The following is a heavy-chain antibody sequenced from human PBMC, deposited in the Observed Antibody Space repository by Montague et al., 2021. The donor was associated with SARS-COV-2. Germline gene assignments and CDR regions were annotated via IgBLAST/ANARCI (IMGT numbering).Heavy chain of an antibody. Sequence: RLSWSASGFTFRSYWMHWVRQVPGRGPIWVSRIKPDGTSTNYAASVKGRFTISRDNAKNTLSLQLNNLRAEDTAVYYCVRPLWFGDSDYFFDSWGQGTLVTVSS. CDR1: GFTFRSYW. CDR2: IKPDGTST. CDR3: VRPLWFGDSDYFFDS. D-gene: IGHD3-10*01. V-gene: IGHV3-74*01. J-gene: IGHJ4*02.